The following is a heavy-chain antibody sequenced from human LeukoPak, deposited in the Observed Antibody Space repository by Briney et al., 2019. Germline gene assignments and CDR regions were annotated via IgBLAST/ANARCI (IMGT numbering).Heavy chain of an antibody. CDR2: IYYSGST. CDR1: GGSISSSSYY. Sequence: SETLSLTCTVSGGSISSSSYYWGWIRQPPGKGLEWIGSIYYSGSTYYNPSLKSRVTISVDTSKNQFSLKLSSVTAADTAVYYCARDRLRGSSSPLDYWGQGTLVTVSS. V-gene: IGHV4-39*07. D-gene: IGHD6-13*01. J-gene: IGHJ4*02. CDR3: ARDRLRGSSSPLDY.